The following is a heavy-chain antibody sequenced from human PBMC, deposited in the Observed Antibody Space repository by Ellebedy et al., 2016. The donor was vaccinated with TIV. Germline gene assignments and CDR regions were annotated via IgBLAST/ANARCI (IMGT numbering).Heavy chain of an antibody. D-gene: IGHD1-1*01. V-gene: IGHV4-39*07. CDR2: IYYSGST. Sequence: GSLRLSCTVSGDSITSSSYYWGWIRQPPGKGLEWIGSIYYSGSTYYNPSLKSRVTISVDTSKNQFSLKLSSVTAADTAMYFCTRGGTSYSDYWGQGTLVTVSS. J-gene: IGHJ4*02. CDR1: GDSITSSSYY. CDR3: TRGGTSYSDY.